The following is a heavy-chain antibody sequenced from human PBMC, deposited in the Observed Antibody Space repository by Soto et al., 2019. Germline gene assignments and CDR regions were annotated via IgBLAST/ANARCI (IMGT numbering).Heavy chain of an antibody. CDR3: ARGYDFWSGPQDP. D-gene: IGHD3-3*01. CDR1: GYTFTSYA. Sequence: ASVKVSCKASGYTFTSYAMHWVRQAPGQRLEWMGWINAGNGNTKYSQKFQGRVTITRDTSASTAYIELSSLRSEDTAVYYCARGYDFWSGPQDPWGQGTLVTVSS. V-gene: IGHV1-3*01. CDR2: INAGNGNT. J-gene: IGHJ5*02.